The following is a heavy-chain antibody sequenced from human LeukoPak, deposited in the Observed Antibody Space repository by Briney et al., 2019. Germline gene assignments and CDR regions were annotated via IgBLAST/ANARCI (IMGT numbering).Heavy chain of an antibody. CDR1: GGTFSSYA. J-gene: IGHJ3*02. CDR2: INPNSGGT. Sequence: ASVKVSCKASGGTFSSYAISWVRQAPGQGLEWMGGINPNSGGTNYAQKFQGRVTMTRDTSISTAYMELSRLRSDDTAVYYCARGLYYYDSSGYPADAFDIWGQGTMVTVSS. CDR3: ARGLYYYDSSGYPADAFDI. D-gene: IGHD3-22*01. V-gene: IGHV1-2*02.